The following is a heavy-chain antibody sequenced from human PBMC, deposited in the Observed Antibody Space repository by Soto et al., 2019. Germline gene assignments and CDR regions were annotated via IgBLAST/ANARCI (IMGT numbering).Heavy chain of an antibody. V-gene: IGHV4-39*01. CDR3: AIGGVFRPYGMDV. D-gene: IGHD2-8*01. J-gene: IGHJ6*02. CDR2: IYYSGST. Sequence: SETLSLTCTVSGGSISSSSYYWGWIRQPPGKGLEWIGSIYYSGSTYYNPSLKSRVTISVDTSKNQFSLKLSSVTAADTAVYYCAIGGVFRPYGMDVWGQGTTVTVSS. CDR1: GGSISSSSYY.